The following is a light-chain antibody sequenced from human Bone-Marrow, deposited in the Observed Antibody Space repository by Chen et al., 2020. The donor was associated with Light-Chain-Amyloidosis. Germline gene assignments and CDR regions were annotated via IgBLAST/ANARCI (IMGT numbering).Light chain of an antibody. J-gene: IGLJ3*02. CDR1: NIGSTS. CDR3: QVWDRSSDRPV. Sequence: SYVLTQPSSVSGAPGQTATIACGGNNIGSTSVHWYQQTPGQAPLLVVYDDSDRPSGIPERLSGSNSGNTATLTISRVEAGDEADYYCQVWDRSSDRPVFGGGTKLTAL. CDR2: DDS. V-gene: IGLV3-21*02.